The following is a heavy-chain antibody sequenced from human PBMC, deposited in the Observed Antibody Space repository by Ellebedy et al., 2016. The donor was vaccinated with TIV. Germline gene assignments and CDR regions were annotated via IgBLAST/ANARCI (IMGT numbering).Heavy chain of an antibody. V-gene: IGHV3-11*06. CDR2: ISSSSSYT. J-gene: IGHJ4*02. CDR3: AREADVLRYFDWTLDY. Sequence: GESLKISCAASGFTFSDYYMSWIRQAPGKGLEWVSYISSSSSYTNYADSVKGRFTISRDNAKNSLYLQMNSLRAEDTAVYYCAREADVLRYFDWTLDYWGQGTLVTVSS. CDR1: GFTFSDYY. D-gene: IGHD3-9*01.